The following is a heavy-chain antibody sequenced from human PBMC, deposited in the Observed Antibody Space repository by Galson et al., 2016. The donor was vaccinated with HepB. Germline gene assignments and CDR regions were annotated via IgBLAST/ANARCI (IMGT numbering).Heavy chain of an antibody. CDR2: INSDGSST. Sequence: SLRLSCAASGFTFNDYWMHWVRQVPGEGLVWVSRINSDGSSTHYADSVKGRFTISRDNAKNTVYLQMNSLRVEDTAVYYCARVGVIPYYYYGMDVWGQGTMVIVSS. CDR3: ARVGVIPYYYYGMDV. D-gene: IGHD3-10*01. J-gene: IGHJ6*01. CDR1: GFTFNDYW. V-gene: IGHV3-74*01.